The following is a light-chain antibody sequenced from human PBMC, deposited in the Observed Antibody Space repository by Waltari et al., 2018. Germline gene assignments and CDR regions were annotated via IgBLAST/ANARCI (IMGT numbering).Light chain of an antibody. V-gene: IGKV4-1*01. CDR1: QSVFYSATNKNY. Sequence: DIVMTQSPDSLAVSLGERATINCKSSQSVFYSATNKNYLAWYQQKPGQPPKLLIYWASTRESGVPDRFSGSGSGSDFTLTISSLQAEDVAVYYCREFYTTAYTFGQGTKLEIK. J-gene: IGKJ2*01. CDR2: WAS. CDR3: REFYTTAYT.